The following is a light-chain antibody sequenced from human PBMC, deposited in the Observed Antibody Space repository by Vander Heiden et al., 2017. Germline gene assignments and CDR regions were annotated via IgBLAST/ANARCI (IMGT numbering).Light chain of an antibody. CDR1: SSNIGSRT. Sequence: SVLPQPPSASGTPGQRVTISCSGSSSNIGSRTVNWYQHLPGTAPKLLIYSNNQRPSGVPDRISASKSGTSASLAVSGLQSEDEADYYCSAWDNSLNAWVFGGGTKLTVL. V-gene: IGLV1-44*01. J-gene: IGLJ3*02. CDR3: SAWDNSLNAWV. CDR2: SNN.